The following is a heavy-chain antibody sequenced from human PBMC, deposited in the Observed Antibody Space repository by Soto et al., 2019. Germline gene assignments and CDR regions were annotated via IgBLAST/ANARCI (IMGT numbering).Heavy chain of an antibody. Sequence: WASVKVSCKASGYTFTSYYMHWVRQAPGQGLEWMGIINPSGGSTSYAQKFQGRVTMTRDTSTSTVYMELSSLRSEDTAVYYCASLGYCSGGSCYGMDVWGQGTTVTVSS. CDR1: GYTFTSYY. CDR2: INPSGGST. D-gene: IGHD2-15*01. J-gene: IGHJ6*02. V-gene: IGHV1-46*01. CDR3: ASLGYCSGGSCYGMDV.